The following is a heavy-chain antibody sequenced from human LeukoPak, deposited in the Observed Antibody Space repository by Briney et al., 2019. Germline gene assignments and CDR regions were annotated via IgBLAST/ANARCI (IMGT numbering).Heavy chain of an antibody. CDR1: GFTVSSNY. J-gene: IGHJ4*02. CDR3: ARDADSSGSY. Sequence: PGGSLILSCAASGFTVSSNYMSWVRQAPGKGLEWVSVIYSGGSTYYADSVKGRFTISRDNSKNTLYLQMNSLRAEDTAVYYCARDADSSGSYWGQGTLVTVSS. V-gene: IGHV3-53*01. CDR2: IYSGGST. D-gene: IGHD3-22*01.